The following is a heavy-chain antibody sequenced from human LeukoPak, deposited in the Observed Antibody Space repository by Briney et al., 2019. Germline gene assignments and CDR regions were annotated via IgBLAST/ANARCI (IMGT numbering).Heavy chain of an antibody. J-gene: IGHJ4*02. V-gene: IGHV4-61*09. CDR3: ASSIAAQHYFDY. D-gene: IGHD6-6*01. CDR2: IYRSGST. CDR1: GGSISSGSYY. Sequence: SETLSLTCTVSGGSISSGSYYWSWIRQPAGKRLEWIGHIYRSGSTNYNPSPKSRVTISVDTSKNQFSLKLSSVTAADTAVYYCASSIAAQHYFDYWGQGTLVTVSS.